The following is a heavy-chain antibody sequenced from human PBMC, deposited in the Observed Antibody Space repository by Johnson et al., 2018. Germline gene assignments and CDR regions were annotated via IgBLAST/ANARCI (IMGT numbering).Heavy chain of an antibody. J-gene: IGHJ3*02. V-gene: IGHV4-59*02. CDR1: GGSVSSSY. CDR2: VSYSGST. D-gene: IGHD2-8*01. CDR3: ARYASCTFWAFNI. Sequence: QVQLQESGPGLLKPSETLSLTCTVSGGSVSSSYWSWIRQPPGKGVEWIGYVSYSGSTDYSPSLKSRLTISLDTSKNQFSLKLTSGPNADTAVYYCARYASCTFWAFNIWGQGPVVTVSS.